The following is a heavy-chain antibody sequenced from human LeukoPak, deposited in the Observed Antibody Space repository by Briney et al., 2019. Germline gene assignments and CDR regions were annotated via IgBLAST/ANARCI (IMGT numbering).Heavy chain of an antibody. CDR3: ASSHYYGSGRDI. D-gene: IGHD3-10*01. CDR2: FYNSGST. CDR1: GGSISNYY. Sequence: SETLSLTCTVSGGSISNYYWSWIRQPAGKGLEWIGRFYNSGSTNCNPSLKSRVAMTVDTSKNQFSLRLSSVTAADTAVYYCASSHYYGSGRDIWGQGTMVTVSS. V-gene: IGHV4-4*07. J-gene: IGHJ3*02.